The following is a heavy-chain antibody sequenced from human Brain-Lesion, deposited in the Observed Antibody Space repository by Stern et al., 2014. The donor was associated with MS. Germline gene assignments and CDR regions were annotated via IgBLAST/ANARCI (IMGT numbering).Heavy chain of an antibody. D-gene: IGHD1-26*01. CDR1: GYTLTELS. Sequence: VHLVESGAEVKKPGASVKVSCKVSGYTLTELSMHWVRQAPRKGLEWMGGFDPEDGETIYAQKFQGRVTMTEDISTDTAYMELSSLRSEDTAVYYCATLSPGAGGNYYRHFDYWGQGTLVTVSS. V-gene: IGHV1-24*01. CDR2: FDPEDGET. J-gene: IGHJ4*02. CDR3: ATLSPGAGGNYYRHFDY.